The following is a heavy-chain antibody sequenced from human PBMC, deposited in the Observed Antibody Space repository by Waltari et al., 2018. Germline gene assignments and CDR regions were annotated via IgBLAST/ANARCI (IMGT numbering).Heavy chain of an antibody. Sequence: QVQLQESGPGLVKPSETLSLTCTVSGGSISSYYWSWIRQPAGKGLEWIGRIYTSGSTNYNPSLKSRVTMSVDTSKNQFSLKLSSVTAADTAVYYCAREKKQSTYYYYYMDVWGKGTTVTISS. CDR1: GGSISSYY. CDR2: IYTSGST. CDR3: AREKKQSTYYYYYMDV. D-gene: IGHD6-19*01. J-gene: IGHJ6*03. V-gene: IGHV4-4*07.